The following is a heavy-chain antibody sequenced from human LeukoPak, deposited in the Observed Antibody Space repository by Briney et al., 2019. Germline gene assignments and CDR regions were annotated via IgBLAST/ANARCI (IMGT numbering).Heavy chain of an antibody. V-gene: IGHV1-69*04. D-gene: IGHD3-16*02. J-gene: IGHJ4*02. CDR2: IIPILGIA. Sequence: SVKVSCKASGGTFISYAISWVRQAPGQGLEWMGRIIPILGIANYAQKFQGRVTITADKPTSTAYMELSSLRSEDTAVYYCARDDDYVWGSYRQPPDYWGQGTLVTVSS. CDR3: ARDDDYVWGSYRQPPDY. CDR1: GGTFISYA.